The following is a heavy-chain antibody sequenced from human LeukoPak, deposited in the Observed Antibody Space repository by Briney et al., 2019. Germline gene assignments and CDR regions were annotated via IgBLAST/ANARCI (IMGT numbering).Heavy chain of an antibody. D-gene: IGHD2-15*01. CDR1: GFTFSSYW. CDR2: IKTDGSYT. CDR3: AREGVGGGLDY. V-gene: IGHV3-74*03. Sequence: GGSLRLSCAASGFTFSSYWMHWVRQAPGTGLVWASRIKTDGSYTEYADSVKGRLTVSRDNAKNTLSLQVNSLRAEDTAVYHCAREGVGGGLDYWGQGSLVTVSP. J-gene: IGHJ4*02.